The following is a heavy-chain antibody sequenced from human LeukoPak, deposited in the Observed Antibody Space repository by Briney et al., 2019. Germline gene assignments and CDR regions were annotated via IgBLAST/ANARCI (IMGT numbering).Heavy chain of an antibody. CDR1: GGSISSSSYS. V-gene: IGHV4-39*02. J-gene: IGHJ5*02. CDR2: IYYSGST. Sequence: PSETLSLTCTVSGGSISSSSYSWGWIRQPPGKGLEWIGSIYYSGSTYYNPSLKSRVTISVDTSKNQFSLKLSSVTAADTAVYYCARESCSSTSCSNWFDPWGQGTLVTVSS. D-gene: IGHD2-2*01. CDR3: ARESCSSTSCSNWFDP.